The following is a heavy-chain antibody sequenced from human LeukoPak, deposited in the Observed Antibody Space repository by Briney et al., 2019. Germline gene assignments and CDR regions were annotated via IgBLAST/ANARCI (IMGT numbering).Heavy chain of an antibody. Sequence: GGSLRLSCAASGFTFSSYAMSWVRQAPGKGLEWVSAISGSGGSTYYADSVKGRFTISRDNSKNTLYLQMNSLRAEDMAVYYCAKSGTYCSSTSCYGNYYYYYMDVWGKGTTVTVSS. CDR2: ISGSGGST. CDR3: AKSGTYCSSTSCYGNYYYYYMDV. J-gene: IGHJ6*03. V-gene: IGHV3-23*01. D-gene: IGHD2-2*01. CDR1: GFTFSSYA.